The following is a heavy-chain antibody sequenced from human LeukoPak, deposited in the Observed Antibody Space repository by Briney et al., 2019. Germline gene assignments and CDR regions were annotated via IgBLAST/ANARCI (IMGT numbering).Heavy chain of an antibody. CDR1: GGSISSYY. V-gene: IGHV4-34*01. J-gene: IGHJ4*02. CDR3: ARGLDQLIDY. CDR2: INHSGST. D-gene: IGHD3-16*01. Sequence: PSETLSLTCTVSGGSISSYYWSWIRQPPGKGLEWIGEINHSGSTNYNPSLKSRVTISVDTSKNQFSLKLSSVTAADTAVYYCARGLDQLIDYWGQGTLVTVSS.